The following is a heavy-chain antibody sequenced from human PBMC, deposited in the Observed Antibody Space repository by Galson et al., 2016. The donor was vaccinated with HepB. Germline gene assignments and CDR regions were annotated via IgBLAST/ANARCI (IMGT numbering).Heavy chain of an antibody. D-gene: IGHD1-1*01. CDR1: GASISSHH. J-gene: IGHJ6*03. V-gene: IGHV4-59*11. CDR3: ARGGGTTTFGMDV. Sequence: SETLSLTCSVSGASISSHHWSWIRQPPGKGLEWIGYIHYSGDINYKPSLKSRVTIPLDTSKNQFSLKLSSVTASDTAVYYCARGGGTTTFGMDVWGKGTTVTVSS. CDR2: IHYSGDI.